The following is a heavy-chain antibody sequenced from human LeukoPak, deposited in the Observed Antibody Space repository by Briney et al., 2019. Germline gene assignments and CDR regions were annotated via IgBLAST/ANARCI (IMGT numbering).Heavy chain of an antibody. CDR3: ARAGTDFAAYYLDY. V-gene: IGHV3-21*01. D-gene: IGHD1-14*01. J-gene: IGHJ4*02. CDR1: GFTFSSYS. CDR2: ISSSSSYI. Sequence: VNLGGSLRLSCAASGFTFSSYSMNWVRQAPGKGLEWVSSISSSSSYIYYADSVKGRFTISRDNAKNSLYLQMNSLRAEDTAVYYCARAGTDFAAYYLDYWGQGTLVTVSS.